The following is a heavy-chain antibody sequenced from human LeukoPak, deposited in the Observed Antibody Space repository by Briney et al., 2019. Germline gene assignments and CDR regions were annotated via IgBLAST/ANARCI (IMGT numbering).Heavy chain of an antibody. CDR2: IYYGGST. CDR1: GGSVSSGSYY. J-gene: IGHJ4*02. CDR3: ARAPGIVGTTPFGNY. D-gene: IGHD1-26*01. V-gene: IGHV4-61*03. Sequence: TSETLSLTCSVFGGSVSSGSYYWSWIRQSPGKGLEWIGCIYYGGSTNYNPSLRGRVAMSIDTSKNHFSLRLVSVTAADTAIYYCARAPGIVGTTPFGNYWGRGTLVTVSS.